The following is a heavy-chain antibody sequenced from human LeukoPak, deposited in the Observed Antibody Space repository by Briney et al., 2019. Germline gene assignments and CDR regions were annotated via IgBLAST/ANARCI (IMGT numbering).Heavy chain of an antibody. V-gene: IGHV3-11*01. D-gene: IGHD2-2*01. J-gene: IGHJ4*02. CDR2: ISSSGSTI. CDR3: ARRRSGYCSSTSCPLDY. Sequence: SGGSLRLSCAASGFTFSDYYMSWIRQAPGKGLEWVSYISSSGSTIYYADSVKGRFTISRDNAKNSLYLQVNSLRAEDTAVYYCARRRSGYCSSTSCPLDYWGQGTLVTVSS. CDR1: GFTFSDYY.